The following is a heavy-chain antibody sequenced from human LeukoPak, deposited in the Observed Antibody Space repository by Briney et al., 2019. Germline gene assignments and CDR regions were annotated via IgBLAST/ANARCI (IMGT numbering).Heavy chain of an antibody. J-gene: IGHJ6*04. CDR3: ARARHVLRFLEWLYSV. D-gene: IGHD3-3*01. V-gene: IGHV3-48*04. CDR2: IGSSSSTI. CDR1: GFTFSSYS. Sequence: GGSLRLSCAASGFTFSSYSMNWVRQAPGKGLEWVSYIGSSSSTIYYADSVKGRFTISRDNAKNSLYLQMNSLRAEDTAVYYCARARHVLRFLEWLYSVWGKGTTVTVSS.